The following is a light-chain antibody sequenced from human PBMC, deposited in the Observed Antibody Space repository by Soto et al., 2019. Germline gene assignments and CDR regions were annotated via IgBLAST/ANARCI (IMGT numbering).Light chain of an antibody. CDR2: GAS. CDR3: QQYNNWPYT. V-gene: IGKV3-15*01. J-gene: IGKJ2*01. Sequence: EIVMTQSPATLSVSPGERATLSCRASQSVSSNLAWYQRKPGQAPRLLIYGASTRATGIPARFSGSGSGTEFTLTISSLQSEDFAVYYCQQYNNWPYTFCQGNKLEIK. CDR1: QSVSSN.